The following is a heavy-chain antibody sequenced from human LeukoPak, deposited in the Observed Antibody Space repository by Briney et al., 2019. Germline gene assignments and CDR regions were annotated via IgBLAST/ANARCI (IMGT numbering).Heavy chain of an antibody. Sequence: GGSLRLSCAASGFTFSAYAVTWVRQAPGKGLEWVSAISNSGGSTYYADSVKGRFTISRDNSKNTLYLLMNSLRAEDTAVYYCAKIYGSSGYYYYFDYWGQGTLVTVSS. J-gene: IGHJ4*02. V-gene: IGHV3-23*01. CDR2: ISNSGGST. CDR3: AKIYGSSGYYYYFDY. CDR1: GFTFSAYA. D-gene: IGHD3-22*01.